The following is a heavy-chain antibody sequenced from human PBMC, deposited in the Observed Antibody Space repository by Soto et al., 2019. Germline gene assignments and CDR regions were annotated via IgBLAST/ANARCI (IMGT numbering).Heavy chain of an antibody. V-gene: IGHV1-2*02. CDR2: INPNSGGT. CDR1: GYTFTGYY. CDR3: ARARTLIAAAGMSSWFDP. Sequence: ASVKVSCKASGYTFTGYYMHWVRHAPGQGLEWMGWINPNSGGTNYAQKFQGRVTMTRDTSISTAYMELSRLRSDDTAVYYCARARTLIAAAGMSSWFDPWGQGTLVTVSS. D-gene: IGHD6-13*01. J-gene: IGHJ5*02.